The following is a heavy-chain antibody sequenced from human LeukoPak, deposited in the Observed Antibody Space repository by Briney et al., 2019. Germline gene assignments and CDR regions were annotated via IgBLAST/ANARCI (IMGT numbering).Heavy chain of an antibody. V-gene: IGHV3-11*04. D-gene: IGHD6-13*01. Sequence: GGSLRLSCAASGFTFSDYYMSWIRQAPGKGLEWVSYISSSGSTMYYADSVKGRFTISRDNAKNSLYLQMNSLRAEDTAVYYCARVSSSWYYSDYWGQGTLVTVSS. CDR1: GFTFSDYY. CDR3: ARVSSSWYYSDY. J-gene: IGHJ4*02. CDR2: ISSSGSTM.